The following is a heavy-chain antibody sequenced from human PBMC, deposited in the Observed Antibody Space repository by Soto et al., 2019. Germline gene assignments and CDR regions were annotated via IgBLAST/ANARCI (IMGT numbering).Heavy chain of an antibody. D-gene: IGHD6-19*01. CDR1: GGSISSYY. CDR2: IYYSGST. J-gene: IGHJ4*02. V-gene: IGHV4-59*01. CDR3: ARVRGVVAVAGYNYFDY. Sequence: SETLSLTCTVSGGSISSYYWSLIRQPPGKGLEWIGYIYYSGSTNYNPSLKSRVTISVDTSKNQFSLKLSSVTAADTAVYYCARVRGVVAVAGYNYFDYWGQGTLVTVSS.